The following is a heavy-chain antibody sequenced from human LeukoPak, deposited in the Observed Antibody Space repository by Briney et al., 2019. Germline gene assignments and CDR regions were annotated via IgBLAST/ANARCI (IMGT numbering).Heavy chain of an antibody. D-gene: IGHD2-15*01. CDR2: ISGSSGII. CDR3: AQQVGYCSSGSCYFTY. V-gene: IGHV3-48*01. J-gene: IGHJ1*01. Sequence: PGGSLRLSCAASGFTFNTYTMNWVRQAPGKGLEWVSYISGSSGIIDYADSVRGRFTISRDNAKNSLSLQMNSLRAEDTAVYYCAQQVGYCSSGSCYFTYWGQGTLVTVSS. CDR1: GFTFNTYT.